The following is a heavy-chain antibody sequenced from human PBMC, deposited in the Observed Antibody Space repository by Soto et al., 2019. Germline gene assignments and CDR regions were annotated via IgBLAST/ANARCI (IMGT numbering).Heavy chain of an antibody. CDR1: GYTFIRYY. CDR3: ARGRVTMVRGAIDY. Sequence: QVQLVQSGAEVKKPGASVKVSCKAFGYTFIRYYIHWVRQAPGQGLEWMGIINPSGGSTSYTQKFQGRVTMTSDTSTRTVDMELSSLRSDDTAVYYCARGRVTMVRGAIDYWGQGTLVTVSS. J-gene: IGHJ4*02. D-gene: IGHD3-10*01. CDR2: INPSGGST. V-gene: IGHV1-46*01.